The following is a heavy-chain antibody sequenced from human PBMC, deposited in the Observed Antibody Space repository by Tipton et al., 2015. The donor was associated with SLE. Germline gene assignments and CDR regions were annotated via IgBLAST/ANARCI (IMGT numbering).Heavy chain of an antibody. V-gene: IGHV4-39*07. D-gene: IGHD3-3*01. CDR2: IYYSGST. CDR1: GGSISSSSFY. Sequence: TLSLTCSVSGGSISSSSFYWGWIRQPPGKGLEWIGSIYYSGSTYYNPSLNSRVTISLDTSKNQFSLKVSSVTAADTAVYFCARGDFWSGLDYWGQGALVTVSS. CDR3: ARGDFWSGLDY. J-gene: IGHJ4*02.